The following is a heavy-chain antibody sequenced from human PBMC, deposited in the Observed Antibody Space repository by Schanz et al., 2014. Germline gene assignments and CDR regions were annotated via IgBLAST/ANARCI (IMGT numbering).Heavy chain of an antibody. Sequence: QVQLQESGPGLVKPSQTLSLTCTVSGGSVSSGGDYWSWIRQHPGKGLEWIGFISYSGSTYYNPSLKSRVTMSVDTPKTQFSLKLSSVPAADTAVYYCARQFYDILTGYWFPYYFDYWGQGTLVTVSS. CDR2: ISYSGST. D-gene: IGHD3-9*01. V-gene: IGHV4-31*03. CDR1: GGSVSSGGDY. J-gene: IGHJ4*02. CDR3: ARQFYDILTGYWFPYYFDY.